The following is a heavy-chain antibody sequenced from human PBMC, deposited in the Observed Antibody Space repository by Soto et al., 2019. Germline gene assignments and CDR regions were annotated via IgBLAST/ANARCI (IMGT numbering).Heavy chain of an antibody. CDR1: GYTFTSYY. D-gene: IGHD2-2*01. J-gene: IGHJ6*02. CDR2: INPSGGST. Sequence: ASVKVSCKASGYTFTSYYMHWVRQAPGQGLEWMGIINPSGGSTSYAQKFQGRVTMTRDTSTSTVYMELSSLRSEDTAVYYCAKAGYCSSTSCYVDYYGMDVWGQGTTVTVS. CDR3: AKAGYCSSTSCYVDYYGMDV. V-gene: IGHV1-46*01.